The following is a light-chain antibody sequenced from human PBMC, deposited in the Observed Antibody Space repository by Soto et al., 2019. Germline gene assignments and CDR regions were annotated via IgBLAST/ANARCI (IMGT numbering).Light chain of an antibody. V-gene: IGKV3-20*01. Sequence: EILLTQSPSTLSLSPGEGVTLSCRASQSVTVNSLAWYQQKPGQAPRLRIYAASTRAAAVPDRFTGSGSGTDFALTISRLEPEDFGVYYCQQYGDSPLTSGPGTKVDI. CDR2: AAS. CDR1: QSVTVNS. J-gene: IGKJ3*01. CDR3: QQYGDSPLT.